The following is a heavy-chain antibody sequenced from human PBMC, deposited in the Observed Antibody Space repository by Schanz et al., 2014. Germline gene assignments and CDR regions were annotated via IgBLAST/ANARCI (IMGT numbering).Heavy chain of an antibody. CDR3: VKDLQRELLRDDHYYGMDV. D-gene: IGHD1-26*01. Sequence: QVQLVESGGGVVQPGRSLRLSCAGSGFSFSDYGMHWVRQAPGRGLEWVAVISYHGSERYYADSVKGRFTISRDNSKNILYLQMNSLRAEDTAVYYCVKDLQRELLRDDHYYGMDVWGQGTTVTVSS. CDR2: ISYHGSER. J-gene: IGHJ6*02. CDR1: GFSFSDYG. V-gene: IGHV3-30*18.